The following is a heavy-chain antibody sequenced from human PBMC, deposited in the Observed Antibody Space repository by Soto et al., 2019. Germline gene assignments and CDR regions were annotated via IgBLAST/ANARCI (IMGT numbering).Heavy chain of an antibody. CDR1: GGSISSSSYY. Sequence: QLQLQESGPGLVKPSETLSLTCTVSGGSISSSSYYWSWIRQPPGKGLEWIGSIYYSGSTYYNPSLKSRVTVSVDTSKNQFSLKLSSVTAADTAVYYCARHFRLYEYYYYYYMDVWGKGTTVTVSS. D-gene: IGHD3-16*01. J-gene: IGHJ6*03. V-gene: IGHV4-39*01. CDR3: ARHFRLYEYYYYYYMDV. CDR2: IYYSGST.